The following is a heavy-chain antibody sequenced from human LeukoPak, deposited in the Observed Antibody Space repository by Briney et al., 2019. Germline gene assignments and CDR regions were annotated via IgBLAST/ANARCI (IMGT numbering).Heavy chain of an antibody. CDR3: AREEVRGVGSDY. J-gene: IGHJ4*02. CDR1: GGSFSGYY. D-gene: IGHD3-10*01. Sequence: PSETLSLXCAVYGGSFSGYYWSWIRQPPGKELEWIGEINHSGSTNYNPSLKSRVTISVDTSKNQFSLKLSSVTAADTAVYYCAREEVRGVGSDYWGQGTLVTVSS. CDR2: INHSGST. V-gene: IGHV4-34*01.